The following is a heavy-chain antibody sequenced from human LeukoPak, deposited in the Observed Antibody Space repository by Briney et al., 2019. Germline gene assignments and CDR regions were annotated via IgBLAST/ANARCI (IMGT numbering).Heavy chain of an antibody. CDR2: ISWNSGSI. J-gene: IGHJ4*02. CDR3: AKDMEDTAMVIGDY. Sequence: GGSLRLSCAASGFTFYDYAMHWVRQAPGKGLEWVSGISWNSGSIGYADSVKGRFTISRDNAKNSLYLQMNSLRAEDTALYYCAKDMEDTAMVIGDYWGQGTLVTVSS. D-gene: IGHD5-18*01. CDR1: GFTFYDYA. V-gene: IGHV3-9*01.